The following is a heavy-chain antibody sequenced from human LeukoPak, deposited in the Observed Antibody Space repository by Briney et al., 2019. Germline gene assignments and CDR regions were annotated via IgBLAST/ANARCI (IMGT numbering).Heavy chain of an antibody. Sequence: GGSLRLSCAASGLTFSRYGIHWVRQAPGKGLEWVAIIWYDGTEKYYADSVKGRFTVSRDNPKNTAYLQMNSLRVEDTAMYYCARALERCSSTSCFIFDYWGQGTLVTVSS. CDR1: GLTFSRYG. V-gene: IGHV3-33*01. J-gene: IGHJ4*02. CDR2: IWYDGTEK. D-gene: IGHD2-2*01. CDR3: ARALERCSSTSCFIFDY.